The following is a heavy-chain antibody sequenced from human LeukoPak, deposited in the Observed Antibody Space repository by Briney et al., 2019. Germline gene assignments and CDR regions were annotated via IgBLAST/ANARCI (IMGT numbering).Heavy chain of an antibody. Sequence: GSLRLSCAASGFTLSSYWMNWVRQAPGKGLEWIGYIYYSGSTNYNPSLKSRVTISVDTSNNQFSLTLSSVTATDTAVYYCAREPHYIDASGLTDAFDIWGQGTVVDVSS. CDR1: GFTLSSYW. D-gene: IGHD5-12*01. CDR3: AREPHYIDASGLTDAFDI. V-gene: IGHV4-59*12. CDR2: IYYSGST. J-gene: IGHJ3*02.